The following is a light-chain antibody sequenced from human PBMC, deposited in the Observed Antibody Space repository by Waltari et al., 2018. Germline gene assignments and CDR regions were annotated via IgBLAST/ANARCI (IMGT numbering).Light chain of an antibody. CDR1: SSDLGAYNY. CDR3: SSYISSSTLEL. V-gene: IGLV2-14*03. CDR2: DVS. J-gene: IGLJ2*01. Sequence: QSALTQPASVSGSPGQSITISCTGTSSDLGAYNYVSWYQQHPVKAPKLMIYDVSNRPSGVSNRFSGSKSGNTASLTISGLQAEDEADYYCSSYISSSTLELFGGGTSLTVL.